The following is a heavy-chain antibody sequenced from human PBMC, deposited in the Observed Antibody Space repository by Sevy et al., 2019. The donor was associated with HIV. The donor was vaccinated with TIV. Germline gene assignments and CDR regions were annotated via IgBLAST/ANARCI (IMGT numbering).Heavy chain of an antibody. CDR2: LSFGCGKI. D-gene: IGHD2-8*01. CDR3: VREGCTRPHDY. Sequence: GGSLRLSCAASGFAFYDYSMSWIRQAPGKGLEWVATLSFGCGKINYAHSVKGRFTISRDNSKNSFYLQMDNLRVEDTALYYCVREGCTRPHDYWGQGTRVTVSS. CDR1: GFAFYDYS. J-gene: IGHJ4*02. V-gene: IGHV3-23*01.